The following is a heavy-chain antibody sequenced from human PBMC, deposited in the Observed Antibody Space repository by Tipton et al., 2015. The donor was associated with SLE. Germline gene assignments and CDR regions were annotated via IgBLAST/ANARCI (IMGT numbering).Heavy chain of an antibody. D-gene: IGHD5-24*01. CDR1: GFTFSSYG. Sequence: GSLRLSCAASGFTFSSYGMHWVRQAPGKGLEWVAFIRYDGSNKYYADSVKGRFTISRDNSKNTLYLQMNSLRAEDTAVYYCAREEGGRWLQLAFDIWGQGTMVTVSS. J-gene: IGHJ3*02. CDR3: AREEGGRWLQLAFDI. V-gene: IGHV3-30*02. CDR2: IRYDGSNK.